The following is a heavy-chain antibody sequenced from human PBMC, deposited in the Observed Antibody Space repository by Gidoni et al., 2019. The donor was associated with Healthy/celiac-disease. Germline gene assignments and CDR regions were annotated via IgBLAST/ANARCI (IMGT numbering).Heavy chain of an antibody. CDR1: GYTFTGYY. CDR3: ARDPTTVTTLGWFDP. D-gene: IGHD4-17*01. J-gene: IGHJ5*02. V-gene: IGHV1-2*04. CDR2: INPNSGGT. Sequence: QGPRVQSGAAEKKHGASAKVSCKASGYTFTGYYMHWVRQAPGQGLEWMGWINPNSGGTNYAQKFQGWVTMTRDTSISTAYMELSRLRSDDTAVYYCARDPTTVTTLGWFDPWGQGTLVTVSS.